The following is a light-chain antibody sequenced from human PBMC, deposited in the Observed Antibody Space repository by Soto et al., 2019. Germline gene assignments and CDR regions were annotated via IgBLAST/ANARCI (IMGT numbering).Light chain of an antibody. J-gene: IGKJ1*01. V-gene: IGKV3-20*01. CDR1: ESVSNNY. Sequence: EIVLTQSPGTLSLSQGERATLSCRASESVSNNYLAWYQRKPGQAPRLLIYGASYRATDIPYRFSGSGSGTDFTLTIARLEAEAFAVYICHQYGSTPPTFGLGTKVEI. CDR2: GAS. CDR3: HQYGSTPPT.